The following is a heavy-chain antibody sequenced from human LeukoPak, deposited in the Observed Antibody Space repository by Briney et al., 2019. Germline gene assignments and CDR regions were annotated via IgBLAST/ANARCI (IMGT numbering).Heavy chain of an antibody. V-gene: IGHV4-39*07. CDR2: IYYSGST. D-gene: IGHD5-18*01. Sequence: PSETLSLTCTVSGGSISSSSYYWGWIRQPPGKGLEWIGSIYYSGSTFYNPSLKSRVTISVDTSKNQFSLKLSSVTAADTAVYYCARGYSYGPNDAFDIWGQGTMVTISS. CDR1: GGSISSSSYY. CDR3: ARGYSYGPNDAFDI. J-gene: IGHJ3*02.